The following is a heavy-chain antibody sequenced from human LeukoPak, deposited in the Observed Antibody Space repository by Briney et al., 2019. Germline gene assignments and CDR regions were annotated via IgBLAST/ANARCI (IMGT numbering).Heavy chain of an antibody. V-gene: IGHV4-34*01. CDR2: INHSGST. J-gene: IGHJ1*01. CDR3: ARGLGGSYYGYFQH. CDR1: GGSFSGYY. D-gene: IGHD1-26*01. Sequence: SETLSLTCAVYGGSFSGYYWSWIRQPPGKGLEWIGEINHSGSTNYNPSLKSRVTISVDTSKNQFSLKLSSVTAADTAVYYCARGLGGSYYGYFQHGGQGTLVTVSS.